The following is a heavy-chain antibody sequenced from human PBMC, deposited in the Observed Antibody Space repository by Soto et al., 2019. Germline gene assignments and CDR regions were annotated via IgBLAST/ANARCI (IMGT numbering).Heavy chain of an antibody. Sequence: GASVKVSCKASGYTFTSYYMHWVRQAPGQGLEWMGIINPSGGSTSYAQKFQGRVTMTRDTSTSTVYMELSSLRSEDTAVYYCARGCRIWVYYYGLDVWGQGTTVSVSS. D-gene: IGHD3-10*01. CDR3: ARGCRIWVYYYGLDV. CDR1: GYTFTSYY. CDR2: INPSGGST. J-gene: IGHJ6*02. V-gene: IGHV1-46*01.